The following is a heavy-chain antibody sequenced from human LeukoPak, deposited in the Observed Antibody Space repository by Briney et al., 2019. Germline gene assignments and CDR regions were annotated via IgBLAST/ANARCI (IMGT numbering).Heavy chain of an antibody. CDR3: ARGPRWSVLLERKVGFDY. D-gene: IGHD1-26*01. Sequence: ASVKVSCKASGYTFTSYYMHWVRQAPGQGLEWMGIINPSGGSTSYAQKFQGRVTMTRDTSTSTVYMELSSLRSEDTAVYYCARGPRWSVLLERKVGFDYWGQGTLVTVSS. J-gene: IGHJ4*02. V-gene: IGHV1-46*03. CDR2: INPSGGST. CDR1: GYTFTSYY.